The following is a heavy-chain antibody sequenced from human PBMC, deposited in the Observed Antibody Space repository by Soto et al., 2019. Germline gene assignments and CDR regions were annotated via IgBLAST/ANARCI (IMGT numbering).Heavy chain of an antibody. Sequence: QVQLQQWGAGLLKPSETLSLTCAVYGGSFSADYWSWIRQPPGQGLGWSGESNHSGTTNYNPSLKSRVTISVDTSKNQFSLKLSSVTAEDTAVYYCATLKGRGYHYDGRDVWGQGTTVPASS. CDR3: ATLKGRGYHYDGRDV. CDR1: GGSFSADY. V-gene: IGHV4-34*01. CDR2: SNHSGTT. J-gene: IGHJ6*02.